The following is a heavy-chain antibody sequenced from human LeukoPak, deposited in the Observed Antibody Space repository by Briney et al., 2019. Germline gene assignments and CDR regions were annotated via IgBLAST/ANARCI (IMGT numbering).Heavy chain of an antibody. V-gene: IGHV4-59*08. D-gene: IGHD6-19*01. Sequence: SETLSLTCTVSGGSISSYYWSWIRQPPGKGLEWIGYIYYSGSTNYNPSLKSRVTISVDTSKNQFSLKLSSVTAADTAVYYCARKQWQVSHYFDSWGQGTLATASS. CDR2: IYYSGST. CDR3: ARKQWQVSHYFDS. J-gene: IGHJ4*02. CDR1: GGSISSYY.